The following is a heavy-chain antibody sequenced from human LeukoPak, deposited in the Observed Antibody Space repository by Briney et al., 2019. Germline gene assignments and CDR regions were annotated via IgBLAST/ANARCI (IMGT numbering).Heavy chain of an antibody. CDR1: GGSISSSSYY. Sequence: SETLSLTCTVSGGSISSSSYYWGWIRQPPGKGLEWIGSFYYSGSTYYNPSLKSRVTMSVDTSKNQFSLKLSSVTAADTAVYYCSAYYYDTPAAYYFDYWGQGTLVTVSS. CDR3: SAYYYDTPAAYYFDY. CDR2: FYYSGST. D-gene: IGHD3-22*01. V-gene: IGHV4-39*01. J-gene: IGHJ4*02.